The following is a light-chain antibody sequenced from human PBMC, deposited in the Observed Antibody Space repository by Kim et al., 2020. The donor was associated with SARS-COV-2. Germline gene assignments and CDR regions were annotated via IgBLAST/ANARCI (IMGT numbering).Light chain of an antibody. V-gene: IGKV1-8*01. CDR1: QGISSY. CDR3: QQYYSYPLYS. J-gene: IGKJ2*03. Sequence: ASTGDRVNITCRASQGISSYLAWYQQKPGKAPKLLIYAASTLQSGVPSRFSGSGSGTDFTLTISCLQSEDFATYYCQQYYSYPLYSFGQGTKLEI. CDR2: AAS.